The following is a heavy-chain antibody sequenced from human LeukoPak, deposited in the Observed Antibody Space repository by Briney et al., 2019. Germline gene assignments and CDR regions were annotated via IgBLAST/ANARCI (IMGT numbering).Heavy chain of an antibody. CDR1: GFTFSSYS. CDR2: ISSSSSTI. CDR3: ARGRWFDP. Sequence: PGGSLRLSCAASGFTFSSYSMNWVRQAPGKGLEWVSYISSSSSTIYYADSVEGRFTISRDNAKNSLYLQMNSLRAEDTAVYYCARGRWFDPWGQGTLVTVSS. J-gene: IGHJ5*02. V-gene: IGHV3-48*01.